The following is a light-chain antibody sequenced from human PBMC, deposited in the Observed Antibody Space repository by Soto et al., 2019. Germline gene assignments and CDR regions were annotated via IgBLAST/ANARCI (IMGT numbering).Light chain of an antibody. CDR1: QSLLYSNGYNY. CDR2: LGS. J-gene: IGKJ1*01. CDR3: MQALQART. V-gene: IGKV2-28*01. Sequence: VMTQSPLSLPVTLGQPASISCRSSQSLLYSNGYNYLDWYLQKPGQSPQLLIYLGSNRASGVPDRFSGSGSGTDFILKISRVEAEDVGVYYCMQALQARTFGQGTKVDI.